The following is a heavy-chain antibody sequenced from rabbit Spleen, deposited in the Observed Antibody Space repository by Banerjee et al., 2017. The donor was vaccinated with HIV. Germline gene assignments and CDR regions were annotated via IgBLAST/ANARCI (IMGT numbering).Heavy chain of an antibody. V-gene: IGHV1S40*01. CDR1: GFSFSDRDV. J-gene: IGHJ4*01. CDR2: INASTGKP. Sequence: QSLEESGGGLVQPGASLTLTCKASGFSFSDRDVMCWVRQAPGKGLEWIACINASTGKPVYATWASGRFTISRTSSTTVTLHMTSLTAADRATYFCARDLVGVIGWNFYLWGQGTLVTVS. D-gene: IGHD2-1*01. CDR3: ARDLVGVIGWNFYL.